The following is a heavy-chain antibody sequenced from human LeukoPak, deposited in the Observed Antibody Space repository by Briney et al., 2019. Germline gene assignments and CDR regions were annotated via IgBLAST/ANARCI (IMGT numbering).Heavy chain of an antibody. D-gene: IGHD3-3*01. CDR1: GYTFTSYG. J-gene: IGHJ5*02. CDR3: ARAPADDWSGYNTWFDP. Sequence: ASVKVSCTASGYTFTSYGISWVRQAPGQGLEWMGWISAYNGNTNYAQKLQGRVTMTTDTSTSTAYMELRSLRSDDTAVYYCARAPADDWSGYNTWFDPWGQGTLVTVSS. V-gene: IGHV1-18*01. CDR2: ISAYNGNT.